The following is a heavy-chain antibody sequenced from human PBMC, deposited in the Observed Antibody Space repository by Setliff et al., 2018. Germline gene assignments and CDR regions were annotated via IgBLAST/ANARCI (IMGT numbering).Heavy chain of an antibody. CDR2: LTPILLTP. J-gene: IGHJ6*03. D-gene: IGHD3-10*01. CDR1: GGTFDSYS. CDR3: AGGQPLVRKYYYYMDV. V-gene: IGHV1-69*13. Sequence: GASVKVSCKASGGTFDSYSFTWLRQAPGQGLEWVGGLTPILLTPNYAQKFQGRITITADESTGTAYMELSSLGSEDTAVYYCAGGQPLVRKYYYYMDVWGKGTTVTVSS.